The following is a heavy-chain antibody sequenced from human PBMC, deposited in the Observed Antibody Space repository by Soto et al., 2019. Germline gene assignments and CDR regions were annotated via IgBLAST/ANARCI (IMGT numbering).Heavy chain of an antibody. CDR2: ISAYNGNT. D-gene: IGHD4-17*01. J-gene: IGHJ6*02. CDR1: AYTFTSYG. Sequence: XSVKVSCKASAYTFTSYGISWVRQAPGQGLEWMGWISAYNGNTNYAQKLQGRVTMTTDTSTSTAYMELRSLRSDDTAAYYCARDLGLYGYGMDVWGQGTTVTGSS. V-gene: IGHV1-18*04. CDR3: ARDLGLYGYGMDV.